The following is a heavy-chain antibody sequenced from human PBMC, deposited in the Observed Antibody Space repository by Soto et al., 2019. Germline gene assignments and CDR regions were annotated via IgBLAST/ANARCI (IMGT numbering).Heavy chain of an antibody. Sequence: SVQVSCKASGGTFSSYAISWVRQAPGQGLEWMGGIIPIFGTANYAQKFQGRVTITADESTSTAYMELSSLRSEDTAVYYCARDHSSSQDYYGMDVWGQGTTVTVSS. CDR3: ARDHSSSQDYYGMDV. CDR1: GGTFSSYA. V-gene: IGHV1-69*13. CDR2: IIPIFGTA. D-gene: IGHD6-13*01. J-gene: IGHJ6*02.